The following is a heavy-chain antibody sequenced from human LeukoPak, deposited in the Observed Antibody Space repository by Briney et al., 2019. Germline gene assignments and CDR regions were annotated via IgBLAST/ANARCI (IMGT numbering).Heavy chain of an antibody. CDR1: GGSISSYY. CDR2: IYYSGST. V-gene: IGHV4-59*01. J-gene: IGHJ4*02. D-gene: IGHD2-2*01. CDR3: ARALPYCSSTSCPIPYYFDY. Sequence: PSETLSLTCTVSGGSISSYYWSWIRQLPGKGLEWIGYIYYSGSTNYNPSLKSRVTISVDTSKNQFSLKLSSVTAADTAVDYCARALPYCSSTSCPIPYYFDYWGQGTLVTVSS.